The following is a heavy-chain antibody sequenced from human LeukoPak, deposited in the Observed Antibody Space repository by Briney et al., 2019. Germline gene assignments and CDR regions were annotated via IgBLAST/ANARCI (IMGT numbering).Heavy chain of an antibody. Sequence: SQTLSLTCTVSGGSISSYYWSWIRQPAGKRLEWIGRIYTSGSTNYNPSLKSRVTMSVDTSKNQFSLKLSSVTAADTAVYYCARCSVFTKYFDYWGQGTLVSVSS. CDR1: GGSISSYY. J-gene: IGHJ4*02. V-gene: IGHV4-4*07. D-gene: IGHD2-21*01. CDR2: IYTSGST. CDR3: ARCSVFTKYFDY.